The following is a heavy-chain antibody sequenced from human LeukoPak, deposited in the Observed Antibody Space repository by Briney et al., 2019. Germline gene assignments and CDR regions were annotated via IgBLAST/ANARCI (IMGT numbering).Heavy chain of an antibody. CDR2: INHSGST. Sequence: SETLSLTCAVYGGSFSGYYWSGIRQPPGKGLEWIGEINHSGSTNYNPSLKSRVTISVDTSKNQFSLKLSSVTAADTAVYYCASHIAVAGPTNWFDPWGQGTLVTVSS. CDR1: GGSFSGYY. V-gene: IGHV4-34*01. J-gene: IGHJ5*02. D-gene: IGHD6-19*01. CDR3: ASHIAVAGPTNWFDP.